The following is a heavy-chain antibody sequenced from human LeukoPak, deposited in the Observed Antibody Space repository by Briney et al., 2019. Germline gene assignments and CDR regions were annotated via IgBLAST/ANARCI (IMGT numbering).Heavy chain of an antibody. V-gene: IGHV4-4*09. CDR3: ARQKCTSTSCLTKNAFDI. CDR2: IYTSGST. J-gene: IGHJ3*02. CDR1: GGSISSYY. Sequence: SETLSLTCAVSGGSISSYYWSWIRQPPGKGLEWIGYIYTSGSTNYNPSLESRVTISVDTSKNQFSLDLSSVTAADTAVYYCARQKCTSTSCLTKNAFDIWGQGTMVTVSS. D-gene: IGHD2-2*01.